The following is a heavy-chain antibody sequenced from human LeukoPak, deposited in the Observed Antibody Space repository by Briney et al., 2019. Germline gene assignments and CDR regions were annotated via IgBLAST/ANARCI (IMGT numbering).Heavy chain of an antibody. D-gene: IGHD6-19*01. CDR3: AREGIAVAVFDY. CDR2: VYYTGSS. J-gene: IGHJ4*02. V-gene: IGHV4-59*12. CDR1: GGSISTYY. Sequence: SETLSLTCTVSGGSISTYYWSWIRQSPGKGLEWIGHVYYTGSSNSNPSLESRVTISIHTAKNQFSLKLSSVTAADTAVYYCAREGIAVAVFDYWGQGSLVTVSS.